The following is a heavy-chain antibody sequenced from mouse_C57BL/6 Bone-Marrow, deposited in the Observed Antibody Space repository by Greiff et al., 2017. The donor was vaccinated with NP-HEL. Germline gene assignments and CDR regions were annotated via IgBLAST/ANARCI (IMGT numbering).Heavy chain of an antibody. V-gene: IGHV1-15*01. J-gene: IGHJ4*01. CDR3: TEGDY. CDR2: IDPETGGT. Sequence: QVQLQQSGAELVRPGASVTLSCKASGYTFTDYEMHWVKQTPVHGLEWIGAIDPETGGTAYNQKFKGKAILTAGKSSSTAYMELRSLTSEDSAVYYCTEGDYWGQGTSVTVSS. CDR1: GYTFTDYE.